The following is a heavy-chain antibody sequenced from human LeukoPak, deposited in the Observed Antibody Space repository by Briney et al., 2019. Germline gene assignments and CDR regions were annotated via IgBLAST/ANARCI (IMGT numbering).Heavy chain of an antibody. Sequence: SGPTLVKPTQTLMLTCTFSGFSLTTSGVGVGWIRQPPGKAPEWLARIHWDSDKRYRPSLRNRLNINKDTSKDQVVLTMTNMDPVDTATYYCAHSACYSSDYYDYWGQGILVTVSS. D-gene: IGHD6-25*01. V-gene: IGHV2-5*02. CDR2: IHWDSDK. CDR1: GFSLTTSGVG. J-gene: IGHJ4*02. CDR3: AHSACYSSDYYDY.